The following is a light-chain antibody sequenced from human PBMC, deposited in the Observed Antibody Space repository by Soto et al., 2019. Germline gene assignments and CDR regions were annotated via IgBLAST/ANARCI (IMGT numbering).Light chain of an antibody. V-gene: IGKV1-33*01. CDR1: QDISKY. J-gene: IGKJ4*01. CDR2: DAS. Sequence: DIQMTQSPSSLSASVGDRITITCQASQDISKYLNWYQHKPGKAPKLLIYDASNFETGVPSRFSGSGSETEFTYTISSLQPEDIATYYCQQYDNLPLTVGGGTKVDI. CDR3: QQYDNLPLT.